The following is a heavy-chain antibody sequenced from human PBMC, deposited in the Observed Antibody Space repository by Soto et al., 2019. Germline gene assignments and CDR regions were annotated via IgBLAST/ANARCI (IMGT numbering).Heavy chain of an antibody. V-gene: IGHV1-3*01. CDR1: GYTFTSYA. CDR3: ARSIVVVTAADY. Sequence: QVPLVQSGAEVKQPGASVKVSCKASGYTFTSYAMHWVRQAPGQRLEWMGWINAGNGNTKYSQKFQGRVTITRDTSASTAYMELSSLRSEDTAVYYCARSIVVVTAADYWGQGTLVTVSS. CDR2: INAGNGNT. J-gene: IGHJ4*02. D-gene: IGHD2-21*02.